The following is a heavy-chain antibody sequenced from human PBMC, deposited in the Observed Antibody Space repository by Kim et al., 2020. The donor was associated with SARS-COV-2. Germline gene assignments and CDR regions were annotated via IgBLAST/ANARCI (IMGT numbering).Heavy chain of an antibody. V-gene: IGHV1-46*01. CDR1: GYTFTSYY. J-gene: IGHJ6*02. CDR2: INPSGGST. D-gene: IGHD2-2*01. Sequence: ASVKVSCKASGYTFTSYYMHWVRQAPGQGLEWMGIINPSGGSTSYAQKFQGRVTMTRDTSTSTVYMELSSLRSEDTAVYYCARVECSSTSCRYYYYGMDVWGQGTTVTVSS. CDR3: ARVECSSTSCRYYYYGMDV.